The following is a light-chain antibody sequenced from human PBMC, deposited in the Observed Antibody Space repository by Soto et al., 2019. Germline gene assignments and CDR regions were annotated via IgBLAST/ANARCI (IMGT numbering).Light chain of an antibody. CDR2: DVS. V-gene: IGLV2-11*01. CDR3: YSYAGRNIWV. Sequence: QSVLTQPRSVSGSPGQSVTISCTGTSSDVGGYNYVSWYQQHPGKAPKLMIYDVSKRPSGVPDRFSGSKSGNTASLTISGLQAEDEADYYCYSYAGRNIWVFGGGTKLTVL. CDR1: SSDVGGYNY. J-gene: IGLJ3*02.